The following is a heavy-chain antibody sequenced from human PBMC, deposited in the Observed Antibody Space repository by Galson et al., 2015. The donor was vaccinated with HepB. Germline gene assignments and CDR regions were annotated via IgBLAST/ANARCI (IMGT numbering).Heavy chain of an antibody. J-gene: IGHJ5*01. V-gene: IGHV3-21*01. CDR3: ARGSAAGTWFDS. Sequence: SLRLSCAGSGFTFSSYSMNWIRQTPGKGLEWVSSISHSSSFIYHADSLKGRFSISRDNAKKSVYLQMNSLGVEDTAVYYCARGSAAGTWFDSWGQGILATVSS. CDR1: GFTFSSYS. D-gene: IGHD6-25*01. CDR2: ISHSSSFI.